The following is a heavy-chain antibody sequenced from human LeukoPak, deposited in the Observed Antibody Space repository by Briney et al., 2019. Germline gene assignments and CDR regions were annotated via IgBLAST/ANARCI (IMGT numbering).Heavy chain of an antibody. Sequence: GASVKVSCQPSGYTFTDYFLHWMRQAPGRGLEWVGSITPNSGGTLYAQNFQGRVTMTTDTSVTSGLMELTGLRFDDTAVYYCARDTHRSGNGVFAYWGQGTMVTVSS. CDR1: GYTFTDYF. CDR2: ITPNSGGT. J-gene: IGHJ4*02. D-gene: IGHD3-10*01. CDR3: ARDTHRSGNGVFAY. V-gene: IGHV1-2*02.